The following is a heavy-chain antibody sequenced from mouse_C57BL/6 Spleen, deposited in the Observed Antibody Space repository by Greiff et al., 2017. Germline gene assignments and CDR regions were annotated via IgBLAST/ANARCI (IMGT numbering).Heavy chain of an antibody. CDR2: IRNKANNHAT. J-gene: IGHJ1*03. D-gene: IGHD4-1*01. CDR1: GFTFSDAW. Sequence: LQQSGGGLVQPGGSMKLSCAASGFTFSDAWMDWVRQSPEKGLEWVAEIRNKANNHATYYAESVKGRFTISRDDSKSSVYLQMNSLRAEDTGIYYCTRNWGDWYFDVWGTGTTVTVSS. V-gene: IGHV6-6*01. CDR3: TRNWGDWYFDV.